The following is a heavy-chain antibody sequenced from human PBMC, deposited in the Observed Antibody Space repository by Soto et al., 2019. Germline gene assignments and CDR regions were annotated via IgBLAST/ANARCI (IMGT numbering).Heavy chain of an antibody. J-gene: IGHJ4*02. D-gene: IGHD3-22*01. Sequence: QVQLVQSGAEEKKPGASVKVSCKASGYTFTSYAMHWVRQAPGQRLEWMGWINAGNGNTKYSQKFQGRVTITRDTSATTDYMELSSLRSGDTAVYYFAMSSRYYFIDDYWGQGTLVTVSS. CDR1: GYTFTSYA. CDR3: AMSSRYYFIDDY. CDR2: INAGNGNT. V-gene: IGHV1-3*05.